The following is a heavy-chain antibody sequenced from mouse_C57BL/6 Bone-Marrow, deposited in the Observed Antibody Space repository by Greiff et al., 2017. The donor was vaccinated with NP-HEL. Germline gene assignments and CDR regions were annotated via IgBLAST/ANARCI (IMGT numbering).Heavy chain of an antibody. J-gene: IGHJ1*03. CDR1: GYTFTDYY. CDR2: IYPGSGNT. D-gene: IGHD1-1*01. V-gene: IGHV1-76*01. Sequence: QVQLQQSGAELVRPGASVKLSCKASGYTFTDYYINWVKQRPGQGLEWIARIYPGSGNTYYNEKFKGKATLTAEKSSSTAYMQLSSLTSEDSAVYFCARGGFRYGSKDWYFDVWGTGTTVTVSS. CDR3: ARGGFRYGSKDWYFDV.